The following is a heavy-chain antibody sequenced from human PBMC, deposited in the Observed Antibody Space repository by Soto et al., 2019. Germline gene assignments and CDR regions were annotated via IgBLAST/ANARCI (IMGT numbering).Heavy chain of an antibody. J-gene: IGHJ3*02. D-gene: IGHD3-22*01. CDR1: GGSISSYY. CDR3: GRPGKYYYDSSGFPDAFDI. V-gene: IGHV4-59*08. Sequence: SETLSLTCTVSGGSISSYYWSWIRQPPGKGLEWIGYIYYSGSTNYNPSLKSRVTISVDTSKNQFSLKLSSVTAADTAVYYCGRPGKYYYDSSGFPDAFDIWGQGTMVTVSS. CDR2: IYYSGST.